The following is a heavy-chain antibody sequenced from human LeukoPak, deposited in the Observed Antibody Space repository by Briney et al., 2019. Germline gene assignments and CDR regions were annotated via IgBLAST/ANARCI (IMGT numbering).Heavy chain of an antibody. Sequence: SETLSLTCTVSGGSISSYYWSWIRQPAGKGLEWIGRIYTSGSTNYNPSLKSRVTMSVETSKNQFSLKLSSVTAADTAVYYCASDGGGYYYHYMDVWGKGTPVTVSS. V-gene: IGHV4-4*07. D-gene: IGHD2-15*01. CDR1: GGSISSYY. J-gene: IGHJ6*03. CDR3: ASDGGGYYYHYMDV. CDR2: IYTSGST.